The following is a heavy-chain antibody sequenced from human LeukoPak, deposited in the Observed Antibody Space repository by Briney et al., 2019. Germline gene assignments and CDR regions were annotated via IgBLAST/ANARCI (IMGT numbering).Heavy chain of an antibody. J-gene: IGHJ6*03. CDR1: GYTFTSYY. Sequence: ASVKVSCKASGYTFTSYYMHWVRQAPGQGLEWMGIINPSGGSTSYAQKFQGRVTMTRDMSTSTVYMELSSLRSEDTAVYYCARAQAVTGYYNYYYYYYMDVWGKGTTVTVSS. D-gene: IGHD3-9*01. CDR3: ARAQAVTGYYNYYYYYYMDV. CDR2: INPSGGST. V-gene: IGHV1-46*01.